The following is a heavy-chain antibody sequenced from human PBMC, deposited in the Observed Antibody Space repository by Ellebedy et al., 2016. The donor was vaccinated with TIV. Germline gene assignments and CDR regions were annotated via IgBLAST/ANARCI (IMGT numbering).Heavy chain of an antibody. D-gene: IGHD3-10*01. V-gene: IGHV4-34*01. CDR3: ARLGRGNWFDP. J-gene: IGHJ5*02. CDR1: GGSFSGYY. Sequence: GSLRLXXAVYGGSFSGYYWSWIRQPPGKGLEWIGSINYSGSTYYNPSLKSRVTISVDTSKNQFSLKLSSVTAADTAVYYCARLGRGNWFDPWGQGTLVTVSS. CDR2: INYSGST.